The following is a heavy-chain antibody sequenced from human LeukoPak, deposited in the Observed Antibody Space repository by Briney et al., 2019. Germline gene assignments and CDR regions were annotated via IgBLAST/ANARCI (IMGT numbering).Heavy chain of an antibody. CDR1: GFTFSRYP. CDR3: ARAQGSSGSPDY. J-gene: IGHJ4*02. D-gene: IGHD3-22*01. V-gene: IGHV3-64*02. CDR2: ISGNGGST. Sequence: GGSLRLSCSASGFTFSRYPMHWVRQAPGKGLEYVSAISGNGGSTYYADSVKGRFTISRDNSKNTLYLQVGSLRAEDMAVYYCARAQGSSGSPDYWGQGTLVSVSS.